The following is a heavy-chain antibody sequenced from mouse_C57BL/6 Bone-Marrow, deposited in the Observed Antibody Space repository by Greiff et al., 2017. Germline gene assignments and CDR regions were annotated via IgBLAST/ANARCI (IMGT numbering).Heavy chain of an antibody. CDR3: AKGPTGTFFAY. V-gene: IGHV3-6*01. CDR1: GYSITSGYY. D-gene: IGHD4-1*02. Sequence: EVQLQESGPGLVKPSQSLSLTCSVTGYSITSGYYWNWIRQFPGNKLEWMGYISYDGSNNYNPSLKNRISITRDTYKNQCFLKLNSVTTEDTATYDCAKGPTGTFFAYWGQGTLVTVSA. CDR2: ISYDGSN. J-gene: IGHJ3*01.